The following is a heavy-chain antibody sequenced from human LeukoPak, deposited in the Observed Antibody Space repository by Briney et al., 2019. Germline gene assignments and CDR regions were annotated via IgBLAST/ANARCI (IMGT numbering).Heavy chain of an antibody. V-gene: IGHV4-59*01. D-gene: IGHD3/OR15-3a*01. CDR2: LYYSGGP. CDR1: GGSIYSYY. CDR3: VRRADFWALPEHTYSFDY. Sequence: SETLSLTCSVSGGSIYSYYWSWIRQPPGKGLEWIVYLYYSGGPTYNPSLKSRVTISADTSKNRLSLNLRFVTAADTAVYFCVRRADFWALPEHTYSFDYWGQGALVTVSS. J-gene: IGHJ4*02.